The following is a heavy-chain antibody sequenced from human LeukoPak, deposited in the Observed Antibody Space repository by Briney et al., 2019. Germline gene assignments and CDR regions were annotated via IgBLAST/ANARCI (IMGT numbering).Heavy chain of an antibody. CDR3: ARNTGRGAFDI. J-gene: IGHJ3*02. V-gene: IGHV3-30-3*01. CDR1: GSTFSDYA. CDR2: ISYDGRHK. D-gene: IGHD3-10*01. Sequence: PGGSLRLSCAASGSTFSDYAMHWARQAPGQGLEWVAVISYDGRHKYYADSVTGRFTISRDNSKNTLYLQLNSLTPDDTAVYYCARNTGRGAFDIWGRGTLVTVSS.